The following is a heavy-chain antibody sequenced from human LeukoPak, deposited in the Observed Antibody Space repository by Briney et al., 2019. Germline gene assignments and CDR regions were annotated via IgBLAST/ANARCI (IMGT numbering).Heavy chain of an antibody. CDR2: IYPGDSDT. Sequence: GESLKISCQGSGYSFTSYWIGWVRQMPGKGLKWMGIIYPGDSDTRYSPSFQGQVTISADKSISTDYLQWSSLKATDTAMYYCATPLMESGSYVGSAFDIWGQGTMVTVSS. CDR3: ATPLMESGSYVGSAFDI. J-gene: IGHJ3*02. CDR1: GYSFTSYW. D-gene: IGHD1-26*01. V-gene: IGHV5-51*01.